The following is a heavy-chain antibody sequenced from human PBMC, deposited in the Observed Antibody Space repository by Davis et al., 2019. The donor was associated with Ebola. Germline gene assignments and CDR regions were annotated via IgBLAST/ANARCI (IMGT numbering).Heavy chain of an antibody. CDR3: ARDDYDFWGGYSPVYYYGMDV. J-gene: IGHJ6*04. V-gene: IGHV3-7*01. D-gene: IGHD3-3*01. CDR2: IKEDGSEK. Sequence: GESLKISCAASGFTFSRNWMSWLRLAPGKGLEWVATIKEDGSEKYYVDSVKGRFTISRDNANNSLYLQMNSLRAEDTAVYYCARDDYDFWGGYSPVYYYGMDVWSKRTTVTVSS. CDR1: GFTFSRNW.